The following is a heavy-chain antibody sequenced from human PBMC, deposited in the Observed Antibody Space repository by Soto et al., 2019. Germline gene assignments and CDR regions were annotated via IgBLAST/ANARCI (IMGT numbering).Heavy chain of an antibody. CDR3: ASALVPAADGELWYGEHFDY. J-gene: IGHJ4*02. Sequence: QVQLVQSGAEVKKPGSSVKVSCKASGGTFSSYAISWVRQAPGQGLEWMGGIIPIFGTANYAQKFQGRVRIAADESTSTAYMELSRLRSEDTAVYYCASALVPAADGELWYGEHFDYWGQGTLVTVSS. V-gene: IGHV1-69*12. CDR1: GGTFSSYA. CDR2: IIPIFGTA. D-gene: IGHD2-2*01.